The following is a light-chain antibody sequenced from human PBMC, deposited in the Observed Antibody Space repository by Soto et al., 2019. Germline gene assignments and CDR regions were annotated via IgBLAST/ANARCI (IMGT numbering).Light chain of an antibody. CDR2: DAS. J-gene: IGKJ1*01. Sequence: DIHMTQSPSTLSASVGDRVTITCRASRSISDWLAWYQQKPGKAPELLIFDASSLKSGVPSRFSGSGSGTEFTLTISRLQPDDVATYYCLQYSSHSWTFGQGTKVDIK. V-gene: IGKV1-5*01. CDR3: LQYSSHSWT. CDR1: RSISDW.